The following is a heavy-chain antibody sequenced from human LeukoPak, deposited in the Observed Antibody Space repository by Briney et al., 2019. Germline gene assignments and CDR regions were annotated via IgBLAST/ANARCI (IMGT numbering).Heavy chain of an antibody. J-gene: IGHJ3*02. CDR1: GGSVSSGSYY. CDR2: IYYSGST. V-gene: IGHV4-61*01. Sequence: KASETLSLTCTVSGGSVSSGSYYWSWIRQPPGKGLEWIGYIYYSGSTNYNPSLKSRVTISVDTSKNQFSLKLSSVTAADTAVYYCARKDPSGTYGAFDIWGQGTMVTVSS. D-gene: IGHD3-10*01. CDR3: ARKDPSGTYGAFDI.